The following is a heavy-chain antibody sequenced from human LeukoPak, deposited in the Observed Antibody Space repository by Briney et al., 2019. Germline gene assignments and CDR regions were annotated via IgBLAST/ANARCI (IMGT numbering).Heavy chain of an antibody. D-gene: IGHD2-15*01. CDR2: IIPIFGTA. Sequence: SLKVSCKASGGTFSSYSISRVRQAPGQGLEWMGGIIPIFGTANYAQKFQGRVTITADESTSTAYMELRSLRSEDTAVYYCARGPLGYCSGGSCPEASYFDYGGQGTLVTVSS. J-gene: IGHJ4*02. CDR1: GGTFSSYS. CDR3: ARGPLGYCSGGSCPEASYFDY. V-gene: IGHV1-69*01.